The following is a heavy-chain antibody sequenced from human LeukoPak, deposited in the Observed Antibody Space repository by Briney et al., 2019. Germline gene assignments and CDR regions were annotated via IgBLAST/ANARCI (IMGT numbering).Heavy chain of an antibody. CDR2: IYHSGST. CDR1: GGSISSRNW. D-gene: IGHD1-26*01. CDR3: ARNGGSSNVDY. J-gene: IGHJ4*02. Sequence: SETLSLTCAVSGGSISSRNWWSWVRQPPGKGLEWIREIYHSGSTNYNPSLKSRVTISVDKSKNQFSLKLSSVTTADTAVYYCARNGGSSNVDYWGQGTLVTVSS. V-gene: IGHV4-4*02.